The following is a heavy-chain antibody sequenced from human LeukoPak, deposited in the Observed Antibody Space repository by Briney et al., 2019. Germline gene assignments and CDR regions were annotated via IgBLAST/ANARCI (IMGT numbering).Heavy chain of an antibody. D-gene: IGHD3-3*01. CDR1: GYTFTSYY. CDR3: ARDSGQSGNYYDFWSGLASRGWFDP. CDR2: INPSGGST. Sequence: ASVKVSCKGSGYTFTSYYMHWVRQAPGQGLEWMGIINPSGGSTSYAQKFQGRVTMTRDTSTSTVCMELSSLRSEDTAVYYCARDSGQSGNYYDFWSGLASRGWFDPWGQGTLVTVSS. J-gene: IGHJ5*02. V-gene: IGHV1-46*01.